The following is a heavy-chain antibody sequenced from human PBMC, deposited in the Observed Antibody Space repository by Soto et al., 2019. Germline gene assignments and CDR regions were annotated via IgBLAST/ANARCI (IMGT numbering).Heavy chain of an antibody. J-gene: IGHJ6*02. V-gene: IGHV2-5*01. CDR1: GFSLSTSGVG. Sequence: SGPTLVNPTQTLTLTCTFSGFSLSTSGVGVGWIRQPPGKALEWLALIYWNDDKRYGPSLKSRLTITKDTSKNQVVLTMTNMDPVDTATYYCAHSDVTPSRYYYYYYGMDVWGQGTTVTVSS. CDR3: AHSDVTPSRYYYYYYGMDV. D-gene: IGHD2-21*02. CDR2: IYWNDDK.